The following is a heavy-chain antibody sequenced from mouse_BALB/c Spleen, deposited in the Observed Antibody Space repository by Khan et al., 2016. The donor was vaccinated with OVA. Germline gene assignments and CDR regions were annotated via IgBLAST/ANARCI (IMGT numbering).Heavy chain of an antibody. V-gene: IGHV2-9*02. CDR3: ARAFYNGAWFAY. D-gene: IGHD1-3*01. CDR2: IWAGGST. Sequence: QVQLKESGPGLVAPSQTLSITCTVSGFSLSNYGVHWVRQPPGKGLEWLGVIWAGGSTNHNSALMSRLSISKDDSKSQVFLKMTSLQTDDTAMYYCARAFYNGAWFAYWGQGTLVTVSA. CDR1: GFSLSNYG. J-gene: IGHJ3*01.